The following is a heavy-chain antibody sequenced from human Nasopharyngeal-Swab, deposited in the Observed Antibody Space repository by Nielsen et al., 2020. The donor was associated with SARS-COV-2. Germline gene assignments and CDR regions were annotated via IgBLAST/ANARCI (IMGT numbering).Heavy chain of an antibody. J-gene: IGHJ4*02. CDR3: VRAFGNYRIDH. CDR1: GASITLSGYY. Sequence: SETLSLTCTVAGASITLSGYYWGWIRQPPGKGLEWIASIESRGILSSNPSLPSLKSRFVLSRDTSKNQFSLTLSSVTAADTAVYYCVRAFGNYRIDHCGQGTLVTVSS. CDR2: IESRGILSS. V-gene: IGHV4-39*07. D-gene: IGHD4-11*01.